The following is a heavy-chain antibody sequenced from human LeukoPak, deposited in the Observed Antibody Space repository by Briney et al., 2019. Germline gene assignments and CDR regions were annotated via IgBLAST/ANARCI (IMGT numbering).Heavy chain of an antibody. CDR3: TRDPLYGDSWP. J-gene: IGHJ5*02. CDR1: GFSFSGYW. Sequence: GGSLRLSCVGSGFSFSGYWMSWVRQAPGKGLEWVANINGDSSKIQSVDSEKGRFIISRDNAKNSLYLQMNSLRIDDTAVYYCTRDPLYGDSWPWGQGTLVTVSS. V-gene: IGHV3-7*01. D-gene: IGHD2-21*02. CDR2: INGDSSKI.